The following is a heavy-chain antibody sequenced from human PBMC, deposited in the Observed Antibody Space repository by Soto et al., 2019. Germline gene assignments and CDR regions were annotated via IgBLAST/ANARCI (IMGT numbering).Heavy chain of an antibody. CDR1: GFTFSSYA. V-gene: IGHV3-23*01. CDR3: AKKDGYGIVGATGDYFDY. CDR2: ISGSGGST. D-gene: IGHD1-26*01. Sequence: GGSLRLSCAASGFTFSSYAMSWVRQAPGKGLEWVSAISGSGGSTYYADSVKGRFTISRDNSKNTLYLQMNSLRAEDTAVYYCAKKDGYGIVGATGDYFDYWGQGTLVTVSS. J-gene: IGHJ4*02.